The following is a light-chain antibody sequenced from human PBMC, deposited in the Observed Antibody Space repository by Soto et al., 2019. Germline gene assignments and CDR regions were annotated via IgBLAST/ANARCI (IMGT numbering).Light chain of an antibody. V-gene: IGLV1-40*01. CDR1: SSNVGAGYD. Sequence: QSVLTQPPSVSGAPGQTVTISCTGSSSNVGAGYDVHWYQELPGTAPKLLIYANSNRPSGVPDRFSGSKSGTSASLAITGLQAEDEADYYCQSYDSSLSVVVFGGGTKLTVL. CDR2: ANS. CDR3: QSYDSSLSVVV. J-gene: IGLJ2*01.